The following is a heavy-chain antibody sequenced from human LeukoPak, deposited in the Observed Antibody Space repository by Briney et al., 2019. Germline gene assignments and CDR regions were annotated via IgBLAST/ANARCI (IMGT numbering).Heavy chain of an antibody. CDR2: INHSGST. CDR1: GGSFSGYY. CDR3: ARLTANREDY. Sequence: SETLSLTCAVYGGSFSGYYWSWIRQPPGKGLEWIGEINHSGSTNYNPSLKSRVTISVDTSKNQFSLKLSSVTAADTAVYYCARLTANREDYWGQGTLVTVSS. V-gene: IGHV4-34*01. D-gene: IGHD3-9*01. J-gene: IGHJ4*02.